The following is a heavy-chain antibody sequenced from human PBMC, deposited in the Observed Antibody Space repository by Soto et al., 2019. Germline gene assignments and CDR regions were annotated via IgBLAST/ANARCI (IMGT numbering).Heavy chain of an antibody. Sequence: LSLTCTVSGGSISSYYWSWIRQPPGKGLEWIGNIYYSGSTNFNPSLKSRVSIFVDRSKNQFSLELNSATAADRAVYYCARQPESTSYFDYWGQGILVTVSS. CDR2: IYYSGST. J-gene: IGHJ4*02. V-gene: IGHV4-59*08. CDR1: GGSISSYY. CDR3: ARQPESTSYFDY. D-gene: IGHD2-2*01.